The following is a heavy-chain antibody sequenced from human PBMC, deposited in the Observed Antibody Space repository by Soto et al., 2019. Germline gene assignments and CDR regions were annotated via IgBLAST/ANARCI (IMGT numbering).Heavy chain of an antibody. J-gene: IGHJ4*02. V-gene: IGHV4-59*01. CDR2: IYYSGST. Sequence: SETLSLTCTVSGGSISSYYWSWIRQPPGKGLEWIGYIYYSGSTNYNPSLKSRVTISVDTSKNQFSLKLSSVTAADTAVYYCARGGSGSYPSKYYFDYWGQGTLVTVSS. CDR1: GGSISSYY. D-gene: IGHD3-10*01. CDR3: ARGGSGSYPSKYYFDY.